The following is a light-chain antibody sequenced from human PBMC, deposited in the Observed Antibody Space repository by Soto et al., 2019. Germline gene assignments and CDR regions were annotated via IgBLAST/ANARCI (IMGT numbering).Light chain of an antibody. CDR1: QSVSSN. CDR2: GAS. Sequence: EIVMTQSPATLSVSPGETATLSCRASQSVSSNLAWYQQKPGQAPRLLIYGASTRASGIPARFSGSGSATEFTLTISSLQYEDFPLYYCEQYQNWPQTFGQGTKVDIK. J-gene: IGKJ1*01. CDR3: EQYQNWPQT. V-gene: IGKV3-15*01.